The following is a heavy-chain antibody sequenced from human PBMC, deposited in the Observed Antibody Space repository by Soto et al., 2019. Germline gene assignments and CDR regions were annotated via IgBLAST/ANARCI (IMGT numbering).Heavy chain of an antibody. D-gene: IGHD3-22*01. CDR3: ARGADYYDSSGYSYGAFDI. V-gene: IGHV4-59*01. CDR2: IYYSGGT. CDR1: GGSISSDY. J-gene: IGHJ3*02. Sequence: SETLSLTCTVSGGSISSDYWSWIRQPPGKRLEWIGYIYYSGGTNYNPSLKSRVTISVDTSKNQFSLKLSSVTAADTAVYYCARGADYYDSSGYSYGAFDIWGQGTMVT.